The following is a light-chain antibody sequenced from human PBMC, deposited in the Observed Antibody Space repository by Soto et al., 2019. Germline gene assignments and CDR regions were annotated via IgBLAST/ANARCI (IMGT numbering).Light chain of an antibody. V-gene: IGKV1-5*01. Sequence: DLQRTQSPSTLSVSIGDRATITCRASQSISSWLAWYQQKPGKAPKLLIYDVSNLESGVPSRFSGSGSGTEFTLTISSLQPDDVATYYCQQYNTFWTFGQGTKVDIK. J-gene: IGKJ1*01. CDR3: QQYNTFWT. CDR1: QSISSW. CDR2: DVS.